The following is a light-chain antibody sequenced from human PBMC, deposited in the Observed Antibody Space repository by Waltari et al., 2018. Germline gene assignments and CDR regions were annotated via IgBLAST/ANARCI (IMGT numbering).Light chain of an antibody. CDR3: QQYYSYPRT. V-gene: IGKV1-8*01. CDR1: PDIRSY. Sequence: AIRVTPSPSSLSASTGDKITITCRASPDIRSYLGWYQQKPGKAPKLLVYAATSLQTGVPSRFSASGSGTDFSLTISNLQSEDFAIYHCQQYYSYPRTFGQGTKVEVK. CDR2: AAT. J-gene: IGKJ1*01.